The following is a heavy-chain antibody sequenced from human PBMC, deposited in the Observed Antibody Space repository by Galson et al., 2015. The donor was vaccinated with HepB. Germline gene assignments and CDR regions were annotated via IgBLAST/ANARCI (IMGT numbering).Heavy chain of an antibody. CDR2: ISSGVSPI. V-gene: IGHV3-11*01. Sequence: SLRLSCAASGFNFGVYYMNWIRQAPGKGLEWVSLISSGVSPIYYADFVEGRFTISRDNAKNSLYLQMTSLRADDTAVYYCARYYRGCFDMWGQGTQVTVSS. D-gene: IGHD4-11*01. CDR3: ARYYRGCFDM. J-gene: IGHJ4*02. CDR1: GFNFGVYY.